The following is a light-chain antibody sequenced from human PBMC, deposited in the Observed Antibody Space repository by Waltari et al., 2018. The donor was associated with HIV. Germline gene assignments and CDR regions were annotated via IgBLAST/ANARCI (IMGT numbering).Light chain of an antibody. V-gene: IGKV2-28*01. CDR3: MQALQTPFT. Sequence: DIVMTQSPLILSVTLGEPASISCRSSRSLLDSNGYTYLDWYLQKPGQSPQLLIYVTSNRASGVPDRFTGSGSGTDFTLKISRVQAEDVGVYYCMQALQTPFTFGGGTKVAIK. CDR2: VTS. CDR1: RSLLDSNGYTY. J-gene: IGKJ4*01.